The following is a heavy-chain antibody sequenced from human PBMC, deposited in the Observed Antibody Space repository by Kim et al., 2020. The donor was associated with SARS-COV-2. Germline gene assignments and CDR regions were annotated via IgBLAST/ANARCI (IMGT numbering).Heavy chain of an antibody. CDR1: GFTFSSYS. J-gene: IGHJ4*02. CDR3: ARAPNYGGNSDY. V-gene: IGHV3-21*01. D-gene: IGHD4-17*01. Sequence: GGSLRLSCAASGFTFSSYSMNWVRQAPGKGLEWVSSISSSSYIYYADSVKGRFTISRDNAKNSLYLQMNSLRAEDTAVYYCARAPNYGGNSDYWGQGTLVTVSS. CDR2: ISSSSYI.